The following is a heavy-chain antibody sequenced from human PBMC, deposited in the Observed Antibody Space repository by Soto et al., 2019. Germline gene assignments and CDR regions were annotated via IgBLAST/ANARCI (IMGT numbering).Heavy chain of an antibody. CDR1: GFIFSDYT. CDR3: ARDQDHYRGTASNYYDGWFEP. D-gene: IGHD3-22*01. V-gene: IGHV3-21*04. J-gene: IGHJ5*02. CDR2: IGSSSDYV. Sequence: GESLKISCVASGFIFSDYTMNWVRQAPGRGLEWVSCIGSSSDYVHYGTSVRGRFTISRDNAKNLLFLEMNSLRPEDTAVYYCARDQDHYRGTASNYYDGWFEPWGQGTLVTVSS.